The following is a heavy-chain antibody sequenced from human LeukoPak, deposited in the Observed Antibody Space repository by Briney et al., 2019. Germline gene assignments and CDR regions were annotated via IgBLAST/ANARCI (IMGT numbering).Heavy chain of an antibody. CDR1: GYTFTNYH. CDR2: INPSGGST. Sequence: ASVKVSCKASGYTFTNYHLHWVRQAPGQGLEWMGIINPSGGSTSYAQKFQDRVTMTRDTSTSTVYMELNSLRSEDTAVYYCATKTYYYDSSGYFSLPDYWGQGTLVTVSS. D-gene: IGHD3-22*01. CDR3: ATKTYYYDSSGYFSLPDY. J-gene: IGHJ4*02. V-gene: IGHV1-46*01.